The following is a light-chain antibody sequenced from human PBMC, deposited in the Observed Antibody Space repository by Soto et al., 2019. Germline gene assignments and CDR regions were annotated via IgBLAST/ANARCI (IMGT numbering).Light chain of an antibody. CDR2: EVS. Sequence: QSALTQPASVSGSPGQSITISCTGTSSDVGSYNLVSWYQQHPGKAPKLMIYEVSKRPSGVSNRFSGSKSGNTASLTISGRQAEDEADYYCCSYAGSSTLYVFGTGTKVTVL. J-gene: IGLJ1*01. CDR1: SSDVGSYNL. CDR3: CSYAGSSTLYV. V-gene: IGLV2-23*02.